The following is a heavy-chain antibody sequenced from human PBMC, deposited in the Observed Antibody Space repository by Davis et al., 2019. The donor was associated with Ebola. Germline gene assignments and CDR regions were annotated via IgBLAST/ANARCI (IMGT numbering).Heavy chain of an antibody. V-gene: IGHV1-3*01. CDR3: ARELVPAAIPPYYYYGMDV. J-gene: IGHJ6*02. CDR1: GYTFTSYA. Sequence: AASVKVSCKASGYTFTSYAMHWVRQAPGQRLEWMGWINAGNGNTKYSQKFQGRVTITRDTSASTAYMELSSLRSEDTAVYYCARELVPAAIPPYYYYGMDVWGQGTTVTVSS. CDR2: INAGNGNT. D-gene: IGHD2-2*02.